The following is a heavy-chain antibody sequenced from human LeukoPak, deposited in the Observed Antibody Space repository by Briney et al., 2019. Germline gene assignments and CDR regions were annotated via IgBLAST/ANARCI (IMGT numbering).Heavy chain of an antibody. CDR2: ISSSGRTP. CDR3: AFERATVFY. CDR1: AFTFSSYA. Sequence: GGSLRLSCAASAFTFSSYAMSWVRQAPGKGLECISYISSSGRTPYYADSVKGRFTISRDNANNSLFLQMNSLRAEDTAVYYCAFERATVFYWGQGTLVTVSS. J-gene: IGHJ4*02. V-gene: IGHV3-48*03. D-gene: IGHD1-26*01.